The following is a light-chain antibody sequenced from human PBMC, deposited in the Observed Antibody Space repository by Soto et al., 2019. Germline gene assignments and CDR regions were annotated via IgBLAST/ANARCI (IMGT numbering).Light chain of an antibody. CDR1: QSISSW. J-gene: IGKJ1*01. CDR2: AAS. V-gene: IGKV1-5*01. CDR3: QQYYSYPPT. Sequence: DIQMTQSPSSLSASVVDRVTITCRASQSISSWLAWYQQKLGKAPKLLIYAASTLQSGVPSRFSGSGSGTDFTLTISCLQSEDFATYYCQQYYSYPPTFGQGTKVDIK.